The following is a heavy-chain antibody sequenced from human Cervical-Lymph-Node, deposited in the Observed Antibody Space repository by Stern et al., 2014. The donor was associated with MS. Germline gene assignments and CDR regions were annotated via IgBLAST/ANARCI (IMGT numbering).Heavy chain of an antibody. CDR3: ARGGAVATSDYYFDY. V-gene: IGHV3-30*01. D-gene: IGHD5-12*01. CDR2: ISYDGSDK. CDR1: GFTFSYHA. Sequence: VQLVESGGGVVQPGRSLRLSCAASGFTFSYHAMHWVRQAPGTGLEWVAVISYDGSDKNDADSVKGRFTISRDNSRNTLYLQMNSLRVDDTAVYYCARGGAVATSDYYFDYWGQGILVTVSS. J-gene: IGHJ4*02.